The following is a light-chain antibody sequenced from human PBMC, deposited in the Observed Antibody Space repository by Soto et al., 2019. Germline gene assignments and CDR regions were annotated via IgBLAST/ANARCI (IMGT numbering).Light chain of an antibody. Sequence: QTVLTQPPSVSVAPGGRVTISCAGGSSSIGAGYDVHWYQQLPGAAPKLLIYATSNRPSWVPDRFSGSKSGTSASLAITGIQAEDEADYYCQSYDSSMYGYVFGSGTKVTVL. CDR2: ATS. CDR1: SSSIGAGYD. V-gene: IGLV1-40*01. CDR3: QSYDSSMYGYV. J-gene: IGLJ1*01.